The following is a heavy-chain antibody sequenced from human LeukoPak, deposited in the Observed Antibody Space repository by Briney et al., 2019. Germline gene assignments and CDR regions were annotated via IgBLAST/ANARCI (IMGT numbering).Heavy chain of an antibody. CDR1: GYSFTSYW. J-gene: IGHJ5*02. CDR3: ARRPHSSSWLNWFDP. V-gene: IGHV5-51*01. Sequence: GESLKISCKGSGYSFTSYWIGWVRQMPGKGLEWMGIIYPGDSDTRYSPSFQGQVTISADKSISTAHLQWSSLKASDTAMYYCARRPHSSSWLNWFDPWGQGTLVTVSS. CDR2: IYPGDSDT. D-gene: IGHD6-13*01.